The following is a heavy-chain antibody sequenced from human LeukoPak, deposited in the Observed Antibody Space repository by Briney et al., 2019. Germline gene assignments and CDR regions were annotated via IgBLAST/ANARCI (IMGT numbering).Heavy chain of an antibody. CDR2: INTNTGNP. Sequence: GASVKVSCKASGYTFTSYGMNWVRQAPGQGPEWMGWINTNTGNPTYAQGFTGRFVFSLDTSVSTAYLQISSLKAEDTAVYYCAREGSPKLVGGFDYWGQGTLVTVSS. J-gene: IGHJ4*02. CDR1: GYTFTSYG. V-gene: IGHV7-4-1*02. CDR3: AREGSPKLVGGFDY. D-gene: IGHD3-16*01.